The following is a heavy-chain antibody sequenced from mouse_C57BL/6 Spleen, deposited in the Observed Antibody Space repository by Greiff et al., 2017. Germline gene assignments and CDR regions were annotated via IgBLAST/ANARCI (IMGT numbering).Heavy chain of an antibody. CDR2: IYPGDGDT. J-gene: IGHJ2*01. CDR1: GYAFSSYW. V-gene: IGHV1-80*01. Sequence: QVQLKQSGAELVKPGASVKISCKASGYAFSSYWMNWVKQRPGKGLEWIGQIYPGDGDTNYNGKFKGKATLTADKSSSTAYMQLSSLTSEDAAVYFCARGTGKRGDFDYWGQGTTLTVSS. CDR3: ARGTGKRGDFDY. D-gene: IGHD4-1*01.